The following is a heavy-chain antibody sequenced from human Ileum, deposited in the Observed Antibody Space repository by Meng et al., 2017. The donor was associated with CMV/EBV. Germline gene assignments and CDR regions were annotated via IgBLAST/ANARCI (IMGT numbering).Heavy chain of an antibody. CDR2: IKSNSDGGAT. Sequence: SCFTLSNAWMTWVRQAPGKGPEWVGRIKSNSDGGATDYTAPVRGRFTISRDDSQNTLYLQMNSLETEDTGVYYCATDRLLSSRWYFDYWGQGTLVTVSS. V-gene: IGHV3-15*07. J-gene: IGHJ4*02. CDR1: CFTLSNAW. D-gene: IGHD6-13*01. CDR3: ATDRLLSSRWYFDY.